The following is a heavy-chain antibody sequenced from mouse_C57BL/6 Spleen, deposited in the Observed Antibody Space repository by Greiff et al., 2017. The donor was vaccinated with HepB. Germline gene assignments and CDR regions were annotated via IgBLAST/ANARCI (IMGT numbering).Heavy chain of an antibody. Sequence: EVQGVESGGGLVKPGGSLKLSCAASGFTFSSYAMSWVRQTPEKRLEWVATISDGGSYTYYPDNVKGRFTISRDNAKNNLYLQMSHLKSEDTAMYYCARVPLLLRAGLDYWGQGTTLTVSS. V-gene: IGHV5-4*01. J-gene: IGHJ2*01. CDR3: ARVPLLLRAGLDY. CDR2: ISDGGSYT. D-gene: IGHD1-1*01. CDR1: GFTFSSYA.